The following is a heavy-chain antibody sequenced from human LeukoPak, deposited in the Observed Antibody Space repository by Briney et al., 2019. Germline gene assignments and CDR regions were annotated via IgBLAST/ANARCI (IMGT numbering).Heavy chain of an antibody. CDR3: ARASTTVPNLLDH. CDR2: IKGDGSST. D-gene: IGHD4-17*01. CDR1: GFTFSTYW. Sequence: GGSLRLSCAASGFTFSTYWMHWVRQAPGKGLVWVARIKGDGSSTIYADSVKGRFTISRDNSKNTLYLQTSSLRAEDTAAYYCARASTTVPNLLDHWGRGTLVTVSS. J-gene: IGHJ4*02. V-gene: IGHV3-74*01.